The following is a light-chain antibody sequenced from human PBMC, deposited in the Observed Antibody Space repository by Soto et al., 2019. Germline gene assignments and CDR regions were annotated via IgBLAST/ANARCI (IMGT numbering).Light chain of an antibody. CDR2: AAS. V-gene: IGKV1-6*01. Sequence: AIQMTQSPSSLSASVGDRVTITCRASQGIGNDLGWYQRKPGKAPKLLIYAASSLQSGVPSRFSGSGSGTDFILTIGSLQPEDFATYYCLQHNNYPLTFGQGTKVEI. CDR1: QGIGND. CDR3: LQHNNYPLT. J-gene: IGKJ1*01.